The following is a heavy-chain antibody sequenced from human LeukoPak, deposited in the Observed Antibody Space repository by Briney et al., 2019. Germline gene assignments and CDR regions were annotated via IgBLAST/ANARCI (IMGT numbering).Heavy chain of an antibody. CDR1: GFTFSNYG. Sequence: PGGSLRLSCAASGFTFSNYGMHWVRQAPGKGLEWVAVISYDESDKYYADSVKGRFTISRDNSKNTLYLQMYSLRPEDTAVYYCAKGVVAATNAAYYSMDVWGQGATVTVSS. J-gene: IGHJ6*02. CDR2: ISYDESDK. V-gene: IGHV3-30*18. CDR3: AKGVVAATNAAYYSMDV. D-gene: IGHD2-15*01.